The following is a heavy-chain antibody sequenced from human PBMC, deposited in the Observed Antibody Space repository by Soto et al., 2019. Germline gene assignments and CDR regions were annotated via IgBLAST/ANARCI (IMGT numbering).Heavy chain of an antibody. CDR3: ARATGATAGAFDL. CDR2: INPSGGST. D-gene: IGHD1-26*01. CDR1: GYTFTSYY. Sequence: QVQLVQSGAEVKKPGASVKVSCKASGYTFTSYYMHWVRQAPGQGLEWMGIINPSGGSTSYAQKFKGRVTMTRDTSTSTVDMELSSLRYEDTAVYYCARATGATAGAFDLWGPGTMVPVSS. J-gene: IGHJ3*01. V-gene: IGHV1-46*01.